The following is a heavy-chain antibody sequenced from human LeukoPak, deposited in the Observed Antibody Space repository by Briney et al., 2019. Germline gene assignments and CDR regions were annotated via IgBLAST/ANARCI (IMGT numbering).Heavy chain of an antibody. CDR2: IIPIFGTA. CDR1: GGTFSSYA. CDR3: ARGRKLTYYDILTGPGRFDP. Sequence: ASVKVSCKASGGTFSSYAISWVRQVPGQGLEWMGGIIPIFGTANYAQKFQGRVTITADESTSTAYMELSSLRSEDTAVYYCARGRKLTYYDILTGPGRFDPWGQGTLVTVSS. V-gene: IGHV1-69*01. J-gene: IGHJ5*02. D-gene: IGHD3-9*01.